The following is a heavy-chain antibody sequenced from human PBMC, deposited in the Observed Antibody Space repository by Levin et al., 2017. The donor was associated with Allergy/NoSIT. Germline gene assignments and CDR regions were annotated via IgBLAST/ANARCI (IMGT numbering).Heavy chain of an antibody. Sequence: GGSLRLSCAASGFTFSSYAMSWVRQAPGKGLEWVSAISGSGGSTYYADSVKGRFTISRDNSKNTLYLQMNSLRAEDTAVYYCASGQWELLEGHYFDYWGQGTLVTVSS. J-gene: IGHJ4*02. CDR2: ISGSGGST. CDR3: ASGQWELLEGHYFDY. D-gene: IGHD1-26*01. V-gene: IGHV3-23*01. CDR1: GFTFSSYA.